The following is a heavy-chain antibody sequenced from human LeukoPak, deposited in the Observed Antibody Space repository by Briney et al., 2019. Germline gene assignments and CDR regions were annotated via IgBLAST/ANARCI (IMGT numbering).Heavy chain of an antibody. CDR1: GGSINRSSYY. V-gene: IGHV4-39*02. Sequence: SETLSLTCGVSGGSINRSSYYWGWIRQAPGKGLEWIGSVYYDGNTYYNPNPSLKSRATVSMDTSRNQFSLKLRSVTAADTAVYYCTKDSGHHRTDCWGQGTLVTVSS. CDR2: VYYDGNT. CDR3: TKDSGHHRTDC. D-gene: IGHD1-26*01. J-gene: IGHJ4*02.